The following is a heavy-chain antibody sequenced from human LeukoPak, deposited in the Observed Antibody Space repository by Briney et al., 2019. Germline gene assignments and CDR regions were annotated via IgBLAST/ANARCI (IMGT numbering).Heavy chain of an antibody. J-gene: IGHJ4*02. D-gene: IGHD5-18*01. V-gene: IGHV3-23*01. CDR2: ISGSGGST. CDR1: GFTFSGYA. CDR3: AKAGGYSYGYPLDY. Sequence: GGSLRLSCAASGFTFSGYAMSWVRQAPGKGLEWVSAISGSGGSTYYADSVKGRFTISRDNSKNTLYLQMNSLRAEDTAVYYCAKAGGYSYGYPLDYWGQGTLVTVSS.